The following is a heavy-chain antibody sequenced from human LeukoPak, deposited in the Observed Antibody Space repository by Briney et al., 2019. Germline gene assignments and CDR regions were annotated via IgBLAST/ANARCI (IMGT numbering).Heavy chain of an antibody. D-gene: IGHD2-8*01. Sequence: ASVKASCKASGYILTNYGITWVRQAPGQGLEWMGWISGYNADTDSAQKVQGRLTMTTDTSTNTAYMELRSLRSDDTAVYYCARFLCDNGVCHRAFDIWGQGTVVTVS. CDR1: GYILTNYG. J-gene: IGHJ3*02. CDR3: ARFLCDNGVCHRAFDI. V-gene: IGHV1-18*01. CDR2: ISGYNADT.